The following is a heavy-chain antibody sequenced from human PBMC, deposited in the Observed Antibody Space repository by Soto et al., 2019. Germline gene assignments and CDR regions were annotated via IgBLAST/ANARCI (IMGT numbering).Heavy chain of an antibody. CDR3: ARDRALGIFGVARTASGMDV. CDR1: GFTFSSYA. CDR2: ISYDGSNK. D-gene: IGHD3-3*01. J-gene: IGHJ6*02. V-gene: IGHV3-30-3*01. Sequence: QVQLVESGGGVVQPGRSLRLSCAASGFTFSSYAMHGVRQAPVKGLDRVAVISYDGSNKYYADSVKGRCTIYRDNSKNPLYLQTNSLRAEDTAVYYCARDRALGIFGVARTASGMDVWGQGTTVTVSS.